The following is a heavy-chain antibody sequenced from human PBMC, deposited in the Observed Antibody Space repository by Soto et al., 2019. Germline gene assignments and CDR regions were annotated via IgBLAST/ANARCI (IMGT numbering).Heavy chain of an antibody. CDR2: INPSGGST. Sequence: QVQLVQSGAEVKKPGASVKVSCETSGYTFTTYYMHWVRRAPGQGLEWMGMINPSGGSTSYAQKFQGRVTMTRDTSTRTIYMELSSLRRDDTAIYYCARRAYNYANMDVCGQGTTVTVSS. D-gene: IGHD5-18*01. CDR1: GYTFTTYY. CDR3: ARRAYNYANMDV. J-gene: IGHJ6*02. V-gene: IGHV1-46*01.